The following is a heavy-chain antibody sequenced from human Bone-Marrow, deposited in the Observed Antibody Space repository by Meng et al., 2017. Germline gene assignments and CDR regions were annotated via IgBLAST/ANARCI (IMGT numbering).Heavy chain of an antibody. D-gene: IGHD5-18*01. Sequence: QVQLQQWGSGLLKPSETLSLTCAVDGGNFSDYYWSWIRQPPGKGLEWIGEINHSGGTKYTPSLESRVTISIDTSKNQFSLKLSSVTAADTAIYYCARQGDTAMATFDYWGQGTLVTVSS. CDR2: INHSGGT. V-gene: IGHV4-34*01. CDR3: ARQGDTAMATFDY. CDR1: GGNFSDYY. J-gene: IGHJ4*02.